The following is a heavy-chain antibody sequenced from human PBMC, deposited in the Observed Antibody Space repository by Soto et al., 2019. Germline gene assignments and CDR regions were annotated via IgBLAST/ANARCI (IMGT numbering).Heavy chain of an antibody. CDR1: GFTFRTYA. CDR2: ISYDGSNI. Sequence: QVQLVESGGGVVQPGRSLKLSCAASGFTFRTYAMHWVRQAPGKGLEWVAVISYDGSNIYYADSVKGRFTISRDNSKNXRYLQMNSLRTEDSAVYYCARDSETNGYSYDYFDYWGQGTLVTVSS. D-gene: IGHD5-18*01. V-gene: IGHV3-30*04. CDR3: ARDSETNGYSYDYFDY. J-gene: IGHJ4*02.